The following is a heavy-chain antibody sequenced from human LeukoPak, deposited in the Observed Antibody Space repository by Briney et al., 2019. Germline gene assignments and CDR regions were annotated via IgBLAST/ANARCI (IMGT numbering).Heavy chain of an antibody. CDR3: AGSIRYFDRALNYYYYYMDV. CDR1: GGSISSSSYH. J-gene: IGHJ6*03. D-gene: IGHD3-9*01. CDR2: IYYSGST. Sequence: RASETLSLTCTVSGGSISSSSYHWGWIRQPQGKGLEWIGSIYYSGSTYYNPSLKSRVTISVDTSKNQFSLKLSSLTAADTAVYYCAGSIRYFDRALNYYYYYMDVWGKGTTVTVSS. V-gene: IGHV4-39*01.